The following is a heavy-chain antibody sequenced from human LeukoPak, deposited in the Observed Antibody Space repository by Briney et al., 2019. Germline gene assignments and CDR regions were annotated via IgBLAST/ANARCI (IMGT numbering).Heavy chain of an antibody. Sequence: SETLSLTCTVSGGSISSSPYYWGWIRQPPGKGLEWIGSIYYSGTTHYNPSLKSRVIISVDKSKNQFSLKLSSVTAADTAVYYCIGNGYYSLEYWGQGTLVTVSS. D-gene: IGHD3-3*01. J-gene: IGHJ4*02. CDR2: IYYSGTT. V-gene: IGHV4-39*07. CDR3: IGNGYYSLEY. CDR1: GGSISSSPYY.